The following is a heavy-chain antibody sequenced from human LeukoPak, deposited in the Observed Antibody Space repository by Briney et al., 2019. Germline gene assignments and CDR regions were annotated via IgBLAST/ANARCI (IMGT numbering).Heavy chain of an antibody. D-gene: IGHD6-13*01. V-gene: IGHV1-8*01. J-gene: IGHJ4*02. CDR3: VRVRGSIAAAGAMGY. CDR2: MNPNSGNT. CDR1: GYTFTSYD. Sequence: ASVRVSCKASGYTFTSYDINWVRQATGQGLEWMGWMNPNSGNTGYAQKFQGRVTMTRNTSISTAYMELSSLRSDDTAVYYCVRVRGSIAAAGAMGYWGQGTLVTVSS.